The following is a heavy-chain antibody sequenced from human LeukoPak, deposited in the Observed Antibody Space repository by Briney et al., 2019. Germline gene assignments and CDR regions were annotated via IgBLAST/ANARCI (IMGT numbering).Heavy chain of an antibody. Sequence: SETLSLTCTVSGGSISSYYWSWIRQPAGKGLEWIGSIYYSGSTYYNPSLKSRVTISVDTSKNQFSLKLSSVTAADTAVYYCARRALGHYYDSSGYWAGDFDYWGQGTLVTVSS. CDR1: GGSISSYY. V-gene: IGHV4-59*05. CDR2: IYYSGST. D-gene: IGHD3-22*01. CDR3: ARRALGHYYDSSGYWAGDFDY. J-gene: IGHJ4*02.